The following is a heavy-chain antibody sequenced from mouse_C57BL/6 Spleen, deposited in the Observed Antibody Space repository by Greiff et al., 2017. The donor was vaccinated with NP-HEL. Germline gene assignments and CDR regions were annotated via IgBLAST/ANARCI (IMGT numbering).Heavy chain of an antibody. J-gene: IGHJ2*01. Sequence: QVQLKQPGAELVRPGSSVKLSCKASGYTFTSYWMDWVKQRPGQGLEWIGNIYPSDSETHYNQKFKDKATLTVDKSSSTAYMQLSSLTSEDSAVYYCARWGYYGSTTRFDYWGQGTTLTVSS. CDR1: GYTFTSYW. CDR2: IYPSDSET. CDR3: ARWGYYGSTTRFDY. D-gene: IGHD1-1*01. V-gene: IGHV1-61*01.